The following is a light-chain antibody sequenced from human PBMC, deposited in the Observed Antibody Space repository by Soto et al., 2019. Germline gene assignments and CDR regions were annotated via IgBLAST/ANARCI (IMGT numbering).Light chain of an antibody. CDR2: GAS. V-gene: IGKV3-15*01. Sequence: ETVMTQSPATLSVSPGGRATLSCGASQSVSTNLAWYQQKPGQVPRLLIYGASTRASGIPARFSGSGSGTEFTLTISSLQSEDFAIYYCQQYNEWPLTFGGGTKVEIE. J-gene: IGKJ4*01. CDR1: QSVSTN. CDR3: QQYNEWPLT.